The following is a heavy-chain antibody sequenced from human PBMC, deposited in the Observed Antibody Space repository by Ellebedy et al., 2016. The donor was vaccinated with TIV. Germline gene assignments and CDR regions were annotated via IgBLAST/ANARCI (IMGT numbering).Heavy chain of an antibody. CDR3: VTEISGAFPE. D-gene: IGHD3-3*02. CDR1: GFIFSDHY. J-gene: IGHJ4*02. V-gene: IGHV3-72*01. CDR2: TRNRANSYTT. Sequence: GESLKISCAASGFIFSDHYLDWVRQAPGKGLEWVSRTRNRANSYTTEYAASVRGRFTISRDDSKNTLYLQMASLKPEDTAVYYCVTEISGAFPEWGQGTLVTVSS.